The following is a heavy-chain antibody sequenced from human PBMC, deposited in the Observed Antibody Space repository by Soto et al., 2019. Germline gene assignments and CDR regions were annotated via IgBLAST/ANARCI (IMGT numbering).Heavy chain of an antibody. CDR1: DDSSCRRWTY. J-gene: IGHJ6*02. CDR2: IYYSGST. Sequence: SVTCSVADDSSCRRWTYQGRIRQPPGTGLERIDSIYYSGSTYYNPSLKSRVTISVDTSKNQFSLKLSSVTAADTAVYYCARAGSYYYDSSGSPDEGYYYGMDVWGQGTAVTVSS. D-gene: IGHD3-22*01. V-gene: IGHV4-39*07. CDR3: ARAGSYYYDSSGSPDEGYYYGMDV.